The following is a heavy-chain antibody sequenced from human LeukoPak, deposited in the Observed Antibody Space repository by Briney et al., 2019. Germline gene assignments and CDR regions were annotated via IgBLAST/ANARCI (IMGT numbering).Heavy chain of an antibody. V-gene: IGHV4-39*07. CDR3: ARDSTSNYYYYMDV. D-gene: IGHD3-3*02. CDR1: GGSISSSSYY. Sequence: SETLSLTCTVSGGSISSSSYYWGWIRQPPGKGLEWIGRIYTSGSTNYNPSLKSRVTMSVDTSKNQFSLKLSSVTAADTAVYYCARDSTSNYYYYMDVWGKGTTVTISS. J-gene: IGHJ6*03. CDR2: IYTSGST.